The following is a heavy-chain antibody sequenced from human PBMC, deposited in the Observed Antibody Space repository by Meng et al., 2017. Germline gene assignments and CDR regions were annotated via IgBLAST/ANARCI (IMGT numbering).Heavy chain of an antibody. V-gene: IGHV3-23*01. D-gene: IGHD5-12*01. J-gene: IGHJ6*02. Sequence: GESLKISCAASGFTFSSYAMSWVRQAPGKGLEWVSAISGSGGSTYYADSVKGRFTISRDNSKNTLYLQMNSLRAEDTAVYYCAKTRGYSGYGRGVYGMDVWGQGTTVTVSS. CDR3: AKTRGYSGYGRGVYGMDV. CDR1: GFTFSSYA. CDR2: ISGSGGST.